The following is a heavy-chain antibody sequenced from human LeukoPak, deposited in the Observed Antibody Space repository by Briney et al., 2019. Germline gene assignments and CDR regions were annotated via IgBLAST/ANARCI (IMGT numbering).Heavy chain of an antibody. D-gene: IGHD3-16*02. J-gene: IGHJ1*01. CDR3: ASAGLLYSGRYRRITC. V-gene: IGHV3-74*01. Sequence: GGSLRLSCAASGFTFISYWMHWVRQAPAKGLVGVSRINSDGSSTSYADSVKGRFTISRDNAKNTLYLQMNSLRAKDPAVYYCASAGLLYSGRYRRITCWGQGTLVSVSS. CDR2: INSDGSST. CDR1: GFTFISYW.